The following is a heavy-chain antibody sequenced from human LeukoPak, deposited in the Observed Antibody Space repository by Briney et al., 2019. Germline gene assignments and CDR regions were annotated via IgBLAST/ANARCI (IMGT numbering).Heavy chain of an antibody. Sequence: PSETLSLTCTVSGGSISSYYWSWIRQPPGKGLEWIGYIYYRGSTNYNPSLKSRVTISVDKSKNQFSLKLSSVTAADTAVYYCARVAVAGRWGGDYWGQGTLVTVSS. CDR2: IYYRGST. D-gene: IGHD6-19*01. V-gene: IGHV4-59*12. CDR1: GGSISSYY. CDR3: ARVAVAGRWGGDY. J-gene: IGHJ4*02.